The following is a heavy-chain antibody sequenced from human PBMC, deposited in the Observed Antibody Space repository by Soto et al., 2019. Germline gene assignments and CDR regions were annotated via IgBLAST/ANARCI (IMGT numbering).Heavy chain of an antibody. V-gene: IGHV1-2*04. CDR2: INPKSGGT. CDR1: GYSFTDYH. D-gene: IGHD2-8*01. Sequence: ASVKVSCKASGYSFTDYHIHWVRQAPGQGLEWLGRINPKSGGTSTAQKFQGWVTMTTDTSISTASMELTRLTSDGTAIYYCARGDSTDCSNGVCSFFYNHDMDVWGQGTTVTVSS. J-gene: IGHJ6*02. CDR3: ARGDSTDCSNGVCSFFYNHDMDV.